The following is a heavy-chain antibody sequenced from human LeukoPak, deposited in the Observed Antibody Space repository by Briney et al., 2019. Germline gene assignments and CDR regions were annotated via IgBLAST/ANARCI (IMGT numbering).Heavy chain of an antibody. Sequence: GGSLRLSCAASGFTFNSYAMHWVRQAPGKGLEWVAFIRYDGSNKYYVDSMKGRFTISRDNSKSTLYLQMNSLSAEDTAVYYCAKERAQYTYGPYYFDYWGQGTLVTVSS. V-gene: IGHV3-30*02. CDR1: GFTFNSYA. J-gene: IGHJ4*02. D-gene: IGHD5-18*01. CDR3: AKERAQYTYGPYYFDY. CDR2: IRYDGSNK.